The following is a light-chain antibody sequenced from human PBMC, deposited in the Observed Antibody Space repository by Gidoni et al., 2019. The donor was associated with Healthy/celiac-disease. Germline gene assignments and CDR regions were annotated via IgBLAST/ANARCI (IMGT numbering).Light chain of an antibody. Sequence: DIQMTQSPSSLSASVGDRVTITCQASQDISNYLNLYQQKPEKAPKLLIYDASNLETGVPSRFSGSGSGTDFTFTISSLQPEDIATYYCQQYDNLPMCSFGQGTKLEIK. CDR2: DAS. CDR1: QDISNY. CDR3: QQYDNLPMCS. J-gene: IGKJ2*04. V-gene: IGKV1-33*01.